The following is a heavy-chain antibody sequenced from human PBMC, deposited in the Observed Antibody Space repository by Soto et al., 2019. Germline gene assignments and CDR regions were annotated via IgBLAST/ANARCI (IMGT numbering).Heavy chain of an antibody. CDR3: VRDPSFDY. J-gene: IGHJ4*02. Sequence: PXGSLRLSCAASGFTXSSYSMNWVRQAPGKGLEWVSYISSSSSTIYYADSVKGRFTISRDNAKNTLYLQMGGLRAEDMAVYYCVRDPSFDYWGQGTLVTVSS. CDR1: GFTXSSYS. V-gene: IGHV3-48*01. CDR2: ISSSSSTI.